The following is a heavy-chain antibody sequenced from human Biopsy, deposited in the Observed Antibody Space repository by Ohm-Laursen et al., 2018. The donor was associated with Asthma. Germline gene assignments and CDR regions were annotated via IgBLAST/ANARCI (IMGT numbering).Heavy chain of an antibody. J-gene: IGHJ4*02. CDR3: ARKAGSCISRTCYSLDF. CDR1: GGTFNTYV. Sequence: ESSVKVSCKSPGGTFNTYVIGWVRQAPGQGLEWMGGINSVFGTTTYPQKFQDRVTITADDSTNTVYMELSSLRSEDTAVYYCARKAGSCISRTCYSLDFWGQGTLVTVSS. D-gene: IGHD2-2*01. V-gene: IGHV1-69*01. CDR2: INSVFGTT.